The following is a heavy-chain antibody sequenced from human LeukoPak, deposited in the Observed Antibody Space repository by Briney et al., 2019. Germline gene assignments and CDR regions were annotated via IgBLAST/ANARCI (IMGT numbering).Heavy chain of an antibody. D-gene: IGHD3-22*01. CDR3: ASQTMIVEYYFDY. CDR1: GFTFSNNW. Sequence: GGSLRLSCAASGFTFSNNWMTWVRQAPGKGLEWVASVKKDESEKYYVDSVKGRFTISRDNAKNSLYLQMNSLRVEDTAVYYCASQTMIVEYYFDYWGQGTLVTVSS. CDR2: VKKDESEK. J-gene: IGHJ4*02. V-gene: IGHV3-7*01.